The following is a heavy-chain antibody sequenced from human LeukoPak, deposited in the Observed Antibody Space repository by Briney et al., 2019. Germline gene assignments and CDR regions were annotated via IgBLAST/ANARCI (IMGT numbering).Heavy chain of an antibody. Sequence: SETLSLTCAVYGGSFSGYCWSWIRQPPGKGLEWIGEINHSGSTNYNPSLKSRVTISVDTSKNQFSLKLSSVTAADTAVYYCARSFSSSWSSPWGQGTLVTVSS. CDR3: ARSFSSSWSSP. CDR2: INHSGST. V-gene: IGHV4-34*01. J-gene: IGHJ5*02. D-gene: IGHD6-13*01. CDR1: GGSFSGYC.